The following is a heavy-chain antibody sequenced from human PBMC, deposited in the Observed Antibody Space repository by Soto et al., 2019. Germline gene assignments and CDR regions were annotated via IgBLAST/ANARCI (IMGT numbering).Heavy chain of an antibody. V-gene: IGHV5-51*01. Sequence: PGESLKISCKGSGHSFTSYWIGWVRQMPGKGLEWMGIIYPGDSDTRYSPSFQGQVTISADKSISTAYLQWSSLKASDTALYYCARLAYCGGDCFDNGYYFDYWGQGTLVTVSS. CDR1: GHSFTSYW. CDR3: ARLAYCGGDCFDNGYYFDY. D-gene: IGHD2-21*02. J-gene: IGHJ4*02. CDR2: IYPGDSDT.